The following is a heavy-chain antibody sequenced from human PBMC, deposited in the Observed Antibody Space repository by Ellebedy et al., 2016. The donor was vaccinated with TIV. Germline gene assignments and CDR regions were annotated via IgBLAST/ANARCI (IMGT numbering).Heavy chain of an antibody. CDR2: ISSSSSYI. CDR1: GFTFSSYS. V-gene: IGHV3-21*01. CDR3: AGTHINMIVD. Sequence: PGGSLRLSCAASGFTFSSYSMNWVRQAPGKGLEWVSSISSSSSYIYYADSVKGRFTISRDNAKNTLYLQMNSLRVEDTAVYYCAGTHINMIVDWGQGTLVTVSS. D-gene: IGHD3-22*01. J-gene: IGHJ4*02.